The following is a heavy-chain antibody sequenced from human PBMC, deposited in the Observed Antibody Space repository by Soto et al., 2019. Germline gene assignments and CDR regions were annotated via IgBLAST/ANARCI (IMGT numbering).Heavy chain of an antibody. CDR2: INPNSSGT. Sequence: ASVKVSCKASGYSLRGNYIHWVRQTPGQGLEWTGWINPNSSGTVYAQKFQGRVTMTRDTSLTTVYMQLNRLTSDDSAVYYCARDLIVDGPDNYPMDVWGQGTTVTVSS. CDR1: GYSLRGNY. J-gene: IGHJ6*02. V-gene: IGHV1-2*02. CDR3: ARDLIVDGPDNYPMDV. D-gene: IGHD3-22*01.